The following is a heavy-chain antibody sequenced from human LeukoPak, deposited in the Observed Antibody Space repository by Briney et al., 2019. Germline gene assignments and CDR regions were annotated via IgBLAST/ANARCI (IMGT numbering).Heavy chain of an antibody. Sequence: GGSLRLSCAASGFTFSDSYMSWIRQTPGKGLEWLSYISSSSSDTNYADSVKGRFTISRDNARNSLYLQMNSLRAEDTAVYYCARGSRTIELGDDYWGQGTLVTVSS. V-gene: IGHV3-11*06. CDR3: ARGSRTIELGDDY. CDR2: ISSSSSDT. CDR1: GFTFSDSY. D-gene: IGHD5-24*01. J-gene: IGHJ4*02.